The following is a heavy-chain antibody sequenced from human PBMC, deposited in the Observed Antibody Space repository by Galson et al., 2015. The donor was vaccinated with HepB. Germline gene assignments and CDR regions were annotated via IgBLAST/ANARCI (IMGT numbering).Heavy chain of an antibody. CDR3: ARDHPGMVRGVTPLRGMDV. D-gene: IGHD3-10*01. CDR1: GYTFTSYG. CDR2: ISAYNGNT. J-gene: IGHJ6*02. V-gene: IGHV1-18*01. Sequence: SVKVSCKASGYTFTSYGISWVRQAPGQGLEWMGWISAYNGNTNYAQKLQGRVTMTTDTSTSTAYMELRSLRSDDTAVYYCARDHPGMVRGVTPLRGMDVWGQGTTVTVSS.